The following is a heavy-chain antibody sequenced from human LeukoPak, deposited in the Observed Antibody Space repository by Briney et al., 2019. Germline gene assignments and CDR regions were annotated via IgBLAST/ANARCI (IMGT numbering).Heavy chain of an antibody. V-gene: IGHV4-61*02. D-gene: IGHD5-12*01. J-gene: IGHJ4*02. CDR3: ASGYDLWGRETQIDY. Sequence: KPSETLSLTCTVSGGSISSGSYYWSWIRQPAGKGLEWIGRIYTSGSTNYNPSLKSRVTVSVDTSKNQFSLKLSSVTAADTAVYYCASGYDLWGRETQIDYWGQGTLVTVSS. CDR2: IYTSGST. CDR1: GGSISSGSYY.